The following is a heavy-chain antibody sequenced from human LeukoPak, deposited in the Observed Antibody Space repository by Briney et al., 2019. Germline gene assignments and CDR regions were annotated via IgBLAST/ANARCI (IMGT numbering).Heavy chain of an antibody. CDR2: INYSGTT. J-gene: IGHJ4*02. V-gene: IGHV4-39*01. Sequence: SSETLSLTCTASGGSISSSGYYWGWIRQPPGEGLEWIASINYSGTTYYNPSLKSRVTISEDRSKNQFSLKLSSVTAADTAVYYCARLRDGRWLLEYWGQGTLVTVSS. CDR1: GGSISSSGYY. D-gene: IGHD5-24*01. CDR3: ARLRDGRWLLEY.